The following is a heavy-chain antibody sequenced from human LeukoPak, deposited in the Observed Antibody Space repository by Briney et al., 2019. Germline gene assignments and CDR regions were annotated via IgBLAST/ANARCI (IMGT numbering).Heavy chain of an antibody. CDR1: GGTFSSYA. J-gene: IGHJ4*02. CDR2: TIPIFGTA. V-gene: IGHV1-69*01. Sequence: ASVKVSCKASGGTFSSYAISWVRQAPGQGLEWMGGTIPIFGTANYAQKFQGRVTITADESTSTAYMELSSLRSEDTAVYYCARHWYSSGSRKVRFFDYWGQGTLVTVSS. CDR3: ARHWYSSGSRKVRFFDY. D-gene: IGHD6-19*01.